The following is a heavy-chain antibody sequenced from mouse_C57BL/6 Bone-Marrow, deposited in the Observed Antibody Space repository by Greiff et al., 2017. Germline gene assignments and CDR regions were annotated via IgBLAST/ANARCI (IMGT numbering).Heavy chain of an antibody. CDR1: GFSLTSYG. CDR2: LWSGGST. J-gene: IGHJ1*03. V-gene: IGHV2-2*01. CDR3: ARNDCGPHGYFGV. Sequence: VQLQQSGPGLVQPSQSLSITCTVSGFSLTSYGVHWVRQSPGKGLEWLGVLWSGGSTYDNAAFISRLGISKDNSKSQVFFKMSSLQADDTAIYYCARNDCGPHGYFGVWGTGTAVTVSS. D-gene: IGHD6-1*01.